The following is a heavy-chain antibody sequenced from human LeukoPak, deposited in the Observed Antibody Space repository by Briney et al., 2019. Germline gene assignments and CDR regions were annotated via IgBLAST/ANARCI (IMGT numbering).Heavy chain of an antibody. D-gene: IGHD1-26*01. Sequence: SVKVSCKASGGTFSSYAISWVRQAPGQELEWMGGIIPIFGTEHYAQKFQGRVTITADGSTSTAYMELSSLRSEDTAVYYCARVVGPRGPFVYWGQGTLVTVSS. CDR2: IIPIFGTE. CDR3: ARVVGPRGPFVY. V-gene: IGHV1-69*01. J-gene: IGHJ4*02. CDR1: GGTFSSYA.